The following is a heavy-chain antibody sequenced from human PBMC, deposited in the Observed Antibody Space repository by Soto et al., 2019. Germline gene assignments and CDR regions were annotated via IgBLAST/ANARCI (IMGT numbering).Heavy chain of an antibody. CDR1: GYTFTGYY. CDR2: INPNSGGT. V-gene: IGHV1-2*04. J-gene: IGHJ3*02. Sequence: GASVKVSCKASGYTFTGYYMHWVRQAPGQGLEWMGWINPNSGGTNYAQKIQGWVTMTRDTSISTAYMELSRLRSDDTAVYYCARGYSSSWYDAFDIWGQGTMVTVSS. CDR3: ARGYSSSWYDAFDI. D-gene: IGHD6-13*01.